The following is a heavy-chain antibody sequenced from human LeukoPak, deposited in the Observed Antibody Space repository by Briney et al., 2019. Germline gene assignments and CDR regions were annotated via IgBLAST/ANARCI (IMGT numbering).Heavy chain of an antibody. CDR1: GFTFSDYY. V-gene: IGHV3-11*06. J-gene: IGHJ5*02. Sequence: GGSLRLSCAASGFTFSDYYMSWIRQAPGKGLEWVSYISSSSSYTNYADSVKGRFTISRDNAKNSLYLQMNSLRAEDTAVYYCARDYGSGSYLESWFDPWGQGTLVTVSS. D-gene: IGHD3-10*01. CDR2: ISSSSSYT. CDR3: ARDYGSGSYLESWFDP.